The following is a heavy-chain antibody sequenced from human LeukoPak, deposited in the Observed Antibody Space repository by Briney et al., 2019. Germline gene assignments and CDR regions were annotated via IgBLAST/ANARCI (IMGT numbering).Heavy chain of an antibody. CDR2: TYSGDTT. CDR3: ARERPDSRNLDS. D-gene: IGHD1-14*01. V-gene: IGHV3-66*01. J-gene: IGHJ4*02. Sequence: GGSLRLTCAAFGFIVRSNHINWVRQAPGKGLEWVSITYSGDTTYYADSVKGRFIISRDDSKNTLSLRMNDLRVEDTAVYYCARERPDSRNLDSWGRGALVTVSS. CDR1: GFIVRSNH.